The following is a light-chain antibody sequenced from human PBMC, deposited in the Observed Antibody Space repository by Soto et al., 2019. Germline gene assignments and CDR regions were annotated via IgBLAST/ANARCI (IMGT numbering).Light chain of an antibody. CDR3: QQTHSTHPT. V-gene: IGKV1-39*01. J-gene: IGKJ4*01. Sequence: DIHMTQSPSSLSASVGDSVTITCRPSQNIDRYLHWYQHIPGKAPKLLIYGASNLQSGVPSRFTGSGSRTHFTLTISSLQPADSATYYCQQTHSTHPTFGGGTKVE. CDR2: GAS. CDR1: QNIDRY.